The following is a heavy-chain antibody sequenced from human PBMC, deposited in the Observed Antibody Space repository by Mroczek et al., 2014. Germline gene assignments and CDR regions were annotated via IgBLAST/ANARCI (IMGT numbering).Heavy chain of an antibody. CDR1: GGSISSYY. Sequence: QVQLQESGPGLVKPSETLSLTCTVSGGSISSYYWSWIRQPPGKGLEWIGYIYYSGSTNYNPSLKSRVTISVDTSKNQFSLKLSSVTAADTAVYYCARHTRGSRSEWELLPHYWGQGNPGHRLL. D-gene: IGHD1-26*01. V-gene: IGHV4-59*01. CDR2: IYYSGST. CDR3: ARHTRGSRSEWELLPHY. J-gene: IGHJ4*02.